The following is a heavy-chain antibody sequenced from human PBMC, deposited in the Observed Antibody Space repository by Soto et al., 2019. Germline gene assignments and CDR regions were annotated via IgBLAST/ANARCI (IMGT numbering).Heavy chain of an antibody. CDR1: GFTFSIYD. V-gene: IGHV3-30-3*01. J-gene: IGHJ4*02. CDR3: VRSNSDAGWAQFDY. Sequence: QVQLVGSGGGVVQPGTSLRLSCAASGFTFSIYDMHWVRQAPEKGLEWVAVISSAGTNKNHADSVRGRFSISRDNSNNMLHLQMDNMRVDDSAVYYCVRSNSDAGWAQFDYWGQSTVLTVSS. CDR2: ISSAGTNK. D-gene: IGHD1-1*01.